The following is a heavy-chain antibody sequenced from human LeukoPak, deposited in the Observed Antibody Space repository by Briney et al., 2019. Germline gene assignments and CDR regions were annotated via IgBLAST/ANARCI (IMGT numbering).Heavy chain of an antibody. CDR3: AKAYTRSWYAAFDI. CDR2: ITDSGGAT. Sequence: GGSLRLSCAASGFAFTDYAISWVRQAPGKGLEWVSAITDSGGATYYADSVKGRFTISRDNSKNTLYLQMNSLRGDDTAIYYCAKAYTRSWYAAFDIWGQGTMVTISS. J-gene: IGHJ3*02. D-gene: IGHD6-13*01. CDR1: GFAFTDYA. V-gene: IGHV3-23*01.